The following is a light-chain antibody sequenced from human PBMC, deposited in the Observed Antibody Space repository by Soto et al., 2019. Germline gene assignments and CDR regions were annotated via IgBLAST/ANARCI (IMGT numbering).Light chain of an antibody. V-gene: IGLV2-14*01. CDR1: SSDFGYNY. Sequence: QSALTQPASVSGSPGQSITISCTGTSSDFGYNYVSWYQQHPGKAPKLMIYEVSNRPSGVSNRFSASKSGNTASLTISGLQAEDEADYYCSSYRSSSIVPYVFGTRT. J-gene: IGLJ1*01. CDR3: SSYRSSSIVPYV. CDR2: EVS.